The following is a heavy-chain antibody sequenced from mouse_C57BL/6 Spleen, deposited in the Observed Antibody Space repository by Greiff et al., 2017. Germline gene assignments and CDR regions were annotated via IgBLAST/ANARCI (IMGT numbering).Heavy chain of an antibody. Sequence: VQLQQSGAELVKPGASVKLSCTASGFNIKDYYMHWVKQRTEQGLEWIGRIDPEDGDTKYAPKFQGKATITADTSSNTAYLQLSSLTSEDTAVYYCARRAVVAPYAMDYWGQGTSVTVSS. CDR1: GFNIKDYY. CDR3: ARRAVVAPYAMDY. D-gene: IGHD1-1*01. V-gene: IGHV14-2*01. CDR2: IDPEDGDT. J-gene: IGHJ4*01.